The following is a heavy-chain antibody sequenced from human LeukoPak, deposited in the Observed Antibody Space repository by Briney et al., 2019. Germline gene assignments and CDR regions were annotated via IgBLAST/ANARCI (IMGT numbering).Heavy chain of an antibody. J-gene: IGHJ4*02. Sequence: SETLSLTCTVSGGSISSYYWSWIRQPPGKGLEWIGYIYYSGSTNYNPSLKSRVTISVDTSKNQFSLKLSSVTAADTAVCYCARVVGAAAGVFDYWGQGTLVTVSS. CDR2: IYYSGST. D-gene: IGHD6-13*01. CDR3: ARVVGAAAGVFDY. V-gene: IGHV4-59*01. CDR1: GGSISSYY.